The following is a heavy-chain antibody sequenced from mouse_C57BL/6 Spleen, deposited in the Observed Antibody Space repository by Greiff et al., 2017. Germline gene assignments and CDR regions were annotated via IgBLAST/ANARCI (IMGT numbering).Heavy chain of an antibody. J-gene: IGHJ2*01. Sequence: EVQLQQSGGGLVKPGGSLKLSCAASGFTFSDYGMHWVRQAPEKGLEWVAYISSGSSTIYYADTVKGRFTISRDNAKNTLFLQMTSLRSEDTAMYYCASSGTGDYWGQGTTLTVSS. CDR3: ASSGTGDY. D-gene: IGHD4-1*01. CDR1: GFTFSDYG. CDR2: ISSGSSTI. V-gene: IGHV5-17*01.